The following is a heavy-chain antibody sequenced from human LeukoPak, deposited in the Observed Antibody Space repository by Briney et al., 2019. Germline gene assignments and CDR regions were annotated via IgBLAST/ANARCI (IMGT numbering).Heavy chain of an antibody. V-gene: IGHV3-21*01. D-gene: IGHD2-2*01. CDR2: ISPSSHYI. CDR1: GFTFSNYS. CDR3: ARKKTLGYCSSASCPPTDAFDI. J-gene: IGHJ3*02. Sequence: GGSLRLSCAGSGFTFSNYSINWVRQAPGKGLEWVSSISPSSHYIYYADSVRGRFTISRDNAKNSLYLQMNSLRAEDTAVYYCARKKTLGYCSSASCPPTDAFDIWGQGTMVTVSS.